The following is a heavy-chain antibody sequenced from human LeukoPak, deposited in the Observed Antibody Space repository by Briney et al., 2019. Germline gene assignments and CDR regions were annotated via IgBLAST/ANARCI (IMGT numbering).Heavy chain of an antibody. J-gene: IGHJ5*02. D-gene: IGHD5-18*01. Sequence: PSETPSLTCAVYGGSFSGYYWSWIRQPPGKGLEWIGEINHSGSTNYNPSLKSRVTISVDTSKNQFSLKLSSVTAADTAVYYCARAEYSYGSVGFDPWGQGTLVTVSS. V-gene: IGHV4-34*01. CDR3: ARAEYSYGSVGFDP. CDR1: GGSFSGYY. CDR2: INHSGST.